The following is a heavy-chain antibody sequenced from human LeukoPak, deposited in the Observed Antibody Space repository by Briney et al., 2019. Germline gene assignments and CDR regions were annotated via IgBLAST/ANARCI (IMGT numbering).Heavy chain of an antibody. J-gene: IGHJ4*02. Sequence: ASVKVSCKASGYTFTSYDINWVRQATGQGLEWMGWMNPNSGNTGYAQKLQGRVTMTTDTSTSTAYMELRSLRSDDTAVYYCARAGYSYGAFDYWGQGTLVTVSS. D-gene: IGHD5-18*01. V-gene: IGHV1-8*01. CDR3: ARAGYSYGAFDY. CDR2: MNPNSGNT. CDR1: GYTFTSYD.